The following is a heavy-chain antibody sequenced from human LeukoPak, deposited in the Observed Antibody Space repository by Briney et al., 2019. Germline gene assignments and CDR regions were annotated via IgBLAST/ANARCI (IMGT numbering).Heavy chain of an antibody. J-gene: IGHJ4*02. CDR1: GFTFSTFG. D-gene: IGHD2/OR15-2a*01. Sequence: GGSLRLSCAASGFTFSTFGMNWVRQAPAKGLEWVSYISSSSSTTYYADSVKGRFTISRDNTKNSLYLQMNSLRDEDTAVYYCASPQESGTTSFVGYWGQGTLVTVSS. CDR2: ISSSSSTT. V-gene: IGHV3-48*02. CDR3: ASPQESGTTSFVGY.